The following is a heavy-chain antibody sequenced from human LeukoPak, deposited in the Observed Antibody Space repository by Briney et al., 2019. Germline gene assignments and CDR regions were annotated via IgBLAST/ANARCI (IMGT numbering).Heavy chain of an antibody. CDR2: INHSGST. CDR1: GGSFSGYY. Sequence: SETLSLTCAVYGGSFSGYYWSWIRQPPGKGLEWIGEINHSGSTNYNPSLKSRVTISVDTSKNQFSLKLSSVTAADTAVYYCARHPMKKLLWFGDSKKYYFDYWGQGTLVTVSS. V-gene: IGHV4-34*01. CDR3: ARHPMKKLLWFGDSKKYYFDY. D-gene: IGHD3-10*01. J-gene: IGHJ4*02.